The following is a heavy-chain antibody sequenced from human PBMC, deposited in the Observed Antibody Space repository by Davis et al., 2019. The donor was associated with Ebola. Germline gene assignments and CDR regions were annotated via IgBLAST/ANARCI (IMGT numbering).Heavy chain of an antibody. V-gene: IGHV3-23*01. CDR1: GFMFSQYA. CDR3: ARDPFLGVIINGALDI. CDR2: ISGTAGST. D-gene: IGHD3-10*01. J-gene: IGHJ3*02. Sequence: PGGSLRLSCAASGFMFSQYAMSWVRQAPGKGLEWVSGISGTAGSTYSADSLRGRFTISRDNSRNTLYLQMDSLRAEDTAIYYCARDPFLGVIINGALDIWGQGTVVTVSS.